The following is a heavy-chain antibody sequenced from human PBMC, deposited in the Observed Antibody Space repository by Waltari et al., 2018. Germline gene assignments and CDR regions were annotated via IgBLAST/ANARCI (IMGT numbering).Heavy chain of an antibody. J-gene: IGHJ4*02. CDR3: ARLCLGCPFDY. D-gene: IGHD6-19*01. CDR2: ISYSGST. Sequence: QLQLPESGPGLLKPSETLSLTCTVSGGSIRSSPYYWGWIRQPPGKGLEWIGSISYSGSTYYTPSFKSRITISVDTSKNQFSLKLSSVIAADTAVYYCARLCLGCPFDYWGQGTLVTVSS. V-gene: IGHV4-39*01. CDR1: GGSIRSSPYY.